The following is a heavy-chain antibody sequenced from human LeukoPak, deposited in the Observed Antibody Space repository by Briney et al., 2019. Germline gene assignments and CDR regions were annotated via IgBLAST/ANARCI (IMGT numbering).Heavy chain of an antibody. CDR2: INHSGST. J-gene: IGHJ6*03. Sequence: KPSETLSLTCAVYGGSFSGYYWSWIRQLPGKGLEWIGEINHSGSTNYNPSLKSRVTISVDTSKNQFSLKLSSVTAADTAVYYCARGLELRSYYYYYMDVWGKGTTVTVSS. D-gene: IGHD1-7*01. CDR1: GGSFSGYY. V-gene: IGHV4-34*01. CDR3: ARGLELRSYYYYYMDV.